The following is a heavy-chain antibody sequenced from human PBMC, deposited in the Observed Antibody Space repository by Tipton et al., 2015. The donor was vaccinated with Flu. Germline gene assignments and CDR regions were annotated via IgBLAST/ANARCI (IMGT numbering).Heavy chain of an antibody. CDR3: ARDTIFGVAH. J-gene: IGHJ4*02. D-gene: IGHD3-3*01. CDR2: IYYSGST. V-gene: IGHV4-39*07. CDR1: GGSISSSSYY. Sequence: LRLSCTVSGGSISSSSYYWGWIRQPPGKGLEWIGSIYYSGSTYYNPSLKSRVTISVDTSKNQFSLKLSSETAADTAVYYCARDTIFGVAHWGQGTLVTASS.